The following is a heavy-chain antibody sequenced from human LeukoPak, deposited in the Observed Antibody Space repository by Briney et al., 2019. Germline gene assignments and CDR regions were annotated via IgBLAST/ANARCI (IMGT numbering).Heavy chain of an antibody. D-gene: IGHD3-16*01. CDR3: ARGLGPIYFDY. J-gene: IGHJ4*02. V-gene: IGHV4-61*01. CDR2: IYYSGST. Sequence: PSETLSLTCTVSGVSVSSGSYYWSWIRQPPGKGLEWIGYIYYSGSTNYNPSLKSRVAVSADMSKSQFSLTLSSVTAADTAVYYCARGLGPIYFDYWGQGTLVTVSS. CDR1: GVSVSSGSYY.